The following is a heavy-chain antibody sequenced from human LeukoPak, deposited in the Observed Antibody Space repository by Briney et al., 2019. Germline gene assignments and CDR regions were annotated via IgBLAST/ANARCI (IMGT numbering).Heavy chain of an antibody. CDR2: ISDRGDST. CDR3: ARNFGIQLWSDYYYYMDV. Sequence: GGSLTLSCGVSGFRVTTYAMGWVREAPGKGVEWVSVISDRGDSTHYADSVKGRFTISRDNSKNTLYLQMNSLRAEDTAVYYCARNFGIQLWSDYYYYMDVWGKGTTVTVSS. V-gene: IGHV3-23*01. J-gene: IGHJ6*03. CDR1: GFRVTTYA. D-gene: IGHD5-18*01.